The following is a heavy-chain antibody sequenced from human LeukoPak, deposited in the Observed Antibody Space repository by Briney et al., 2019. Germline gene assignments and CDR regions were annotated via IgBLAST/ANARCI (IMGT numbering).Heavy chain of an antibody. CDR1: GYTLTELS. CDR3: ATLGHCSSTSSYDGFDY. D-gene: IGHD2-2*01. Sequence: GASVKVSCKVSGYTLTELSMHWVRQAPGKGLEWMGGFDPEDGETIYAQKFQGRVTMTEDTSTDTAYMELSSLRSEDTAVYYCATLGHCSSTSSYDGFDYWGQGTLVTVSS. J-gene: IGHJ4*02. V-gene: IGHV1-24*01. CDR2: FDPEDGET.